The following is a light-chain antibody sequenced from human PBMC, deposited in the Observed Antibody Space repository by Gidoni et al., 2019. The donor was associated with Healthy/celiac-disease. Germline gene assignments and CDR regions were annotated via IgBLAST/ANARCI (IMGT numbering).Light chain of an antibody. CDR3: QAWDSSTAGV. CDR1: KLGDKY. Sequence: SYELTQPPSVSVSPGQTASITCSGDKLGDKYACWYQQKPGQSTVLVIYQDSKRPSGIPDRFSGSNSGNTATLTISGTQAMDEADYYCQAWDSSTAGVFGGGTKLTVL. V-gene: IGLV3-1*01. J-gene: IGLJ2*01. CDR2: QDS.